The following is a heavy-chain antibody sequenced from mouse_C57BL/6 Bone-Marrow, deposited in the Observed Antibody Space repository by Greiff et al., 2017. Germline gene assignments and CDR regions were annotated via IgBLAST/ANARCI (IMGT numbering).Heavy chain of an antibody. D-gene: IGHD2-12*01. Sequence: VQLQQSGAELVRPGTSVKMSCKASGYTFTNYWIGWAKQRPGHGLEWIGVIYPGGGYTNYNEKFKGKGTLTADKSSSTAYMQFSSMTSEDAAIYYCARSGIRRMEYYFDYWGQGTTLTVSS. CDR2: IYPGGGYT. CDR1: GYTFTNYW. CDR3: ARSGIRRMEYYFDY. V-gene: IGHV1-63*01. J-gene: IGHJ2*01.